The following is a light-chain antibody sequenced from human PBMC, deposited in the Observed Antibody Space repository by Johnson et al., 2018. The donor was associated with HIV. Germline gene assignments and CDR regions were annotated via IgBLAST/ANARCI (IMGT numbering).Light chain of an antibody. CDR2: EDN. Sequence: HSVLTQPPSVSAAPGQKVTISCSGSSSNIGNNYVSWYRQLPGTAPKVLIYEDNTRPSGIPDRFSGSKSGTSATLGITGLQTGDEADYYCGTWDSSLYAYVFGTGTKVTAL. CDR3: GTWDSSLYAYV. CDR1: SSNIGNNY. V-gene: IGLV1-51*02. J-gene: IGLJ1*01.